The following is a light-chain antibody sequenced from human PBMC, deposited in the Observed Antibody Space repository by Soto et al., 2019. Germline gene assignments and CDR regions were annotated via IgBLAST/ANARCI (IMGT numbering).Light chain of an antibody. J-gene: IGLJ2*01. V-gene: IGLV2-14*01. CDR1: SSDVGGYDY. CDR3: SSYTSTNHVV. Sequence: QSALTQPASVSGSPGQSITISCTGTSSDVGGYDYVSWYQQHPGKAPKLMIFEVTNRPSGVSHRFSGSKSGNTASLTISGLQAEDEADYYCSSYTSTNHVVFGGGTKVTVL. CDR2: EVT.